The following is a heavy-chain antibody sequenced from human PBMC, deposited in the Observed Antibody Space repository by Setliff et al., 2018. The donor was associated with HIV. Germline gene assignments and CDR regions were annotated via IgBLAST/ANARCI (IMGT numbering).Heavy chain of an antibody. J-gene: IGHJ4*02. Sequence: KASETLSLTCVVSGDSISRSRYYWGWIRQPPGKGLEWIGSFYYSGSTSYNPSLKSRVTISGDTSKNQFSLRLNSVTAADTAVYYCARVRLRVPPSIFDYWGQGALVTSPQ. CDR2: FYYSGST. CDR3: ARVRLRVPPSIFDY. CDR1: GDSISRSRYY. V-gene: IGHV4-39*01. D-gene: IGHD2-2*01.